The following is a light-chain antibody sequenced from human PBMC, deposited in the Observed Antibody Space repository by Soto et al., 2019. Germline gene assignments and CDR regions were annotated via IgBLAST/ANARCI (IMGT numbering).Light chain of an antibody. CDR3: QHYNSYSEA. CDR2: KAS. Sequence: DTQMTQSRSTLSASVLDIVTITFLASHSLNIWLAWYQQKPGKAPKLLIYKASTLKSGVPSRFSGSGSGTEFTLTISSLQPDDFATYYCQHYNSYSEAFGQGTKVDIK. J-gene: IGKJ1*01. CDR1: HSLNIW. V-gene: IGKV1-5*03.